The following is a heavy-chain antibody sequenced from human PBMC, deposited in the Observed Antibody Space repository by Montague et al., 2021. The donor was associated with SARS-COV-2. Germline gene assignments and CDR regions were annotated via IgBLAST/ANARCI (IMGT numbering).Heavy chain of an antibody. V-gene: IGHV4-39*01. CDR3: VRGGDYTDYGRVDY. J-gene: IGHJ4*02. D-gene: IGHD4-11*01. CDR2: IYYSGDT. Sequence: SETLSLTCSFSGGSISTGYYYWGWIRQPPGKGLEWIRSIYYSGDTYYNPSLQSRVTISADTSKNQFSLRLSSVTAADTAVYYCVRGGDYTDYGRVDYWGQGTLVIVSS. CDR1: GGSISTGYYY.